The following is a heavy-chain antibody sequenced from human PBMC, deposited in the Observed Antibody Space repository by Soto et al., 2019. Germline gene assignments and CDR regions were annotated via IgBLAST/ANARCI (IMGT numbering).Heavy chain of an antibody. CDR3: AKIRYSASSGDFYDY. J-gene: IGHJ4*02. V-gene: IGHV3-23*01. CDR1: AFTFNNYA. CDR2: IGGRGRTT. D-gene: IGHD3-22*01. Sequence: EVQLLESGGGLVQPGGSLSLSCAASAFTFNNYAMSWVRQAPGKGLEWVSGIGGRGRTTYYADSVKGRFTISRDNSNNTLFLQMNSLRAEDTAGYYCAKIRYSASSGDFYDYWGQGTLVTVSS.